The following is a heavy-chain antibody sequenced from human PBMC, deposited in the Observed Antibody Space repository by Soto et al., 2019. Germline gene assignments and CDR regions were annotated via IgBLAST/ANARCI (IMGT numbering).Heavy chain of an antibody. Sequence: GGSLRLSCAASGFTFSTYYMGWVRQAPGKGLEWVANIKQDGSVKNYVDSVKGRFTVSRDNSKNLLYLQMNSLRAEDTAVYYCARDDIPGITVATYGLDVWGQGTTVTVSS. CDR2: IKQDGSVK. CDR1: GFTFSTYY. V-gene: IGHV3-7*01. J-gene: IGHJ6*02. CDR3: ARDDIPGITVATYGLDV. D-gene: IGHD6-19*01.